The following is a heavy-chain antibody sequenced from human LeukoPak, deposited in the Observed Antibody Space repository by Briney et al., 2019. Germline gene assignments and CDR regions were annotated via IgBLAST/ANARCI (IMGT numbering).Heavy chain of an antibody. CDR2: IYYSGNS. D-gene: IGHD3-10*01. J-gene: IGHJ4*02. V-gene: IGHV4-39*01. CDR3: ARLSYGSGSHYNFYFDF. CDR1: GGSIRSSSYY. Sequence: SETLSLTCTVSGGSIRSSSYYWGWIRQPPGKELEWIGNIYYSGNSYYNPSLKSRVTISVDASKNQFSLNLSSVTAADTAVYYCARLSYGSGSHYNFYFDFWGQGTLVTVSA.